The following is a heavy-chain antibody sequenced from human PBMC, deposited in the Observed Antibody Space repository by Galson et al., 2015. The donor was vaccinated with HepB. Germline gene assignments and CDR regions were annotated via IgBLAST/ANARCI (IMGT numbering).Heavy chain of an antibody. V-gene: IGHV3-74*01. D-gene: IGHD2-15*01. Sequence: SLRLSCAASGFIFRDYWMHWVRQAPGQGLMWVSYINFDGTTTKYADSVKGRFTTSRENAENTLYLQMNSLRAEDTGVYYCVRELASGCGSYSHWGQGTLVTVSS. CDR1: GFIFRDYW. CDR3: VRELASGCGSYSH. J-gene: IGHJ4*02. CDR2: INFDGTTT.